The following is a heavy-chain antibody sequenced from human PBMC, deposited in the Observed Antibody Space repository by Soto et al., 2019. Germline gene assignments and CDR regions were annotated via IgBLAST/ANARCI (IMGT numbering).Heavy chain of an antibody. J-gene: IGHJ5*02. CDR1: GFNFSGYA. V-gene: IGHV3-21*06. CDR2: RGTI. CDR3: AKENYGSGVPGP. Sequence: PGGSLRLSCAASGFNFSGYAMTWVRQAPGEGQGLRRGTIKYSDSVRGRFTISRDNAKNSLYLQMNSLRDEDTAVYYCAKENYGSGVPGPWGQGT. D-gene: IGHD3-10*01.